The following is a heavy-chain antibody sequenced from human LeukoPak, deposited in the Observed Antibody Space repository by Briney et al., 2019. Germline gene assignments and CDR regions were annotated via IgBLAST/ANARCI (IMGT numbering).Heavy chain of an antibody. CDR1: GGSISSYY. V-gene: IGHV4-59*01. Sequence: PSETLSLTCTVSGGSISSYYWSWIRQPPGKGLEWIGYFYYNGDTNYNPSLKSRVVISADTSQNQLSLMLRSVTAPDTARYYCARELGSGFDIWGQGIMVIVSS. CDR2: FYYNGDT. J-gene: IGHJ3*02. D-gene: IGHD6-19*01. CDR3: ARELGSGFDI.